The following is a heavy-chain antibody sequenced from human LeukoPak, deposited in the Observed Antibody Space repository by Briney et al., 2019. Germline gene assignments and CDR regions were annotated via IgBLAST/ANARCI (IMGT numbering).Heavy chain of an antibody. V-gene: IGHV3-74*03. CDR3: VRRYYEYNVYDRHFDF. CDR2: NSDDGSIT. Sequence: GGSLRLSCAASGFTFSRDWMHWVRHAPGKGLVWVSRNSDDGSITTYADSVQGRFTIPRDNAKSTVFLQMNRLRVDDTAVYFCVRRYYEYNVYDRHFDFWGQGILVTVSS. J-gene: IGHJ4*02. CDR1: GFTFSRDW. D-gene: IGHD5/OR15-5a*01.